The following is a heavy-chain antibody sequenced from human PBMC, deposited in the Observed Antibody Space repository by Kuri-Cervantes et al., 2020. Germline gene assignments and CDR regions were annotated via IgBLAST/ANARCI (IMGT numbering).Heavy chain of an antibody. V-gene: IGHV5-51*01. J-gene: IGHJ5*02. CDR3: ARHGITGTTGSYWFDP. CDR1: GYSFTSYW. D-gene: IGHD1-20*01. Sequence: KVSCKGSGYSFTSYWIGWVRQMPGKGLEWMGIIYPGDSDTRYSPSFQGQVTISDDKSISTAYLQWSSLKASDTAMYYCARHGITGTTGSYWFDPWGQGTLVTVSS. CDR2: IYPGDSDT.